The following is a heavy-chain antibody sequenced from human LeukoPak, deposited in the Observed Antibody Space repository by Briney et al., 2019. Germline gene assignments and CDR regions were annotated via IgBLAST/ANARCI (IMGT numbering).Heavy chain of an antibody. D-gene: IGHD3-3*01. CDR2: VYFRGST. J-gene: IGHJ4*02. Sequence: KPSETLSLTCTVSGGSISSSSYYWGWIRQPPGKGLEWIGNVYFRGSTYYNPSLKSRVTISVDTSKNQFSLKLNSVTAADTAVYYCASRSSIWSGYQDTLYYFDSWGQGTLVTVSS. CDR1: GGSISSSSYY. V-gene: IGHV4-39*01. CDR3: ASRSSIWSGYQDTLYYFDS.